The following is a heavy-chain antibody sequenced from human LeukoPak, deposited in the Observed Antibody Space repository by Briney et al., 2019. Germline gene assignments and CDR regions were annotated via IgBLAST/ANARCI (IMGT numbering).Heavy chain of an antibody. D-gene: IGHD2-2*01. V-gene: IGHV1-18*04. Sequence: GASVKVSCKASGYTFISYGISWVRQAPGQGLEWMGWISAYNGNTNYAQKLQGRVTMTTDTSTSTAYMELRSLRSGDTAVYYCARGSGGYCSSTSCYAGMDFDYWGQGSLVTVSS. CDR3: ARGSGGYCSSTSCYAGMDFDY. J-gene: IGHJ4*02. CDR1: GYTFISYG. CDR2: ISAYNGNT.